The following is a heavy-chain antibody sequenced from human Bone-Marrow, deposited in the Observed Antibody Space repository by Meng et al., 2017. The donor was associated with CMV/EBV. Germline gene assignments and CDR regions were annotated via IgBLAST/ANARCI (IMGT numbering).Heavy chain of an antibody. Sequence: SETLSLTCTVSGGSVSSGSYYWSWIRQPPGKGLEWIGYIYYSGSTNYNPSLKSRVTISVDTSKNQFSLKLSSVTAADTAVYYCARVGYCSSTSCYKDIVATIKYYFDYWGQGTLVTFSS. CDR2: IYYSGST. CDR1: GGSVSSGSYY. CDR3: ARVGYCSSTSCYKDIVATIKYYFDY. V-gene: IGHV4-61*01. D-gene: IGHD2-2*03. J-gene: IGHJ4*02.